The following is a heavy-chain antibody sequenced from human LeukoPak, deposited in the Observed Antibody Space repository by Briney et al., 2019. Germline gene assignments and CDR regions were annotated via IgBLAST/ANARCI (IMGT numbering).Heavy chain of an antibody. CDR2: IYTSGST. Sequence: SETLSLTFTVSGGPISSYYCNWIRQPAGKGLEWIGRIYTSGSTNYNPSLKSRVTMSVDTSKNQFSLKLSSVTAADTAVYYCAKAAKAAAGVNYYFYMDVWGKGTTVTVSS. J-gene: IGHJ6*03. CDR3: AKAAKAAAGVNYYFYMDV. V-gene: IGHV4-4*07. CDR1: GGPISSYY. D-gene: IGHD6-13*01.